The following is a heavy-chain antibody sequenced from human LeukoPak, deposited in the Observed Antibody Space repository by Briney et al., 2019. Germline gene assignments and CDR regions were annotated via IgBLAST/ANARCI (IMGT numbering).Heavy chain of an antibody. CDR1: GFTFSSYW. D-gene: IGHD3-10*01. V-gene: IGHV3-7*03. J-gene: IGHJ5*02. CDR2: IKQDGSEK. CDR3: ARGPITMVRGVPAA. Sequence: PGGSQRLSCAASGFTFSSYWMSWVRQAPGKGLEWVANIKQDGSEKYYVDSVKGRFTISRDNAKNSLYLQMNSLRAEDTAVYYCARGPITMVRGVPAAWGQGTLVTVS.